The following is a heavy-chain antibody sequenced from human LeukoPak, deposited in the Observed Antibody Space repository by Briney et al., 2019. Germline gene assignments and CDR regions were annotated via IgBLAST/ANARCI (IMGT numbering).Heavy chain of an antibody. CDR2: ISGSGGST. D-gene: IGHD3-10*01. CDR3: AKLSFSGYV. CDR1: GFTFSSYS. Sequence: GGSLRLSCAASGFTFSSYSMSWVRQAAGKGLEWVSGISGSGGSTFYADSVKGRLTISRDNSKNTLYLQMDSLRVEDTAVYYCAKLSFSGYVWGQGTLVTVSS. V-gene: IGHV3-23*01. J-gene: IGHJ4*02.